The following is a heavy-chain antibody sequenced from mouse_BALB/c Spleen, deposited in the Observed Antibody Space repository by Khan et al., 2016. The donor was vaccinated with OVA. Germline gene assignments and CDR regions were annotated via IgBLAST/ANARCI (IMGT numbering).Heavy chain of an antibody. J-gene: IGHJ1*01. V-gene: IGHV2-4-1*01. D-gene: IGHD2-14*01. CDR3: TRVYYRYDRYFDV. Sequence: QIQLVQSGPGLVQPSQSLSITCTVTDFSLSTYGIHWVRQSPGKGLEWLGVIWSGGSTDYNAAFISRLSISKDNSKSQVFFKMNSLQTDDTAIYYCTRVYYRYDRYFDVWGAGTTVTVAS. CDR1: DFSLSTYG. CDR2: IWSGGST.